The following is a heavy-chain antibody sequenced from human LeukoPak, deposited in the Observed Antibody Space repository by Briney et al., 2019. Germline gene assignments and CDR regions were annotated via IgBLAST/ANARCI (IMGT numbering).Heavy chain of an antibody. V-gene: IGHV3-30*14. CDR2: ISYDGSNK. CDR1: GFTFSSYA. CDR3: ARVRHDAFDI. Sequence: PGGSLRLSCAASGFTFSSYAMHWVRQAPGKGLEWVAVISYDGSNKYYADSVKGRFTISRHNSKNTLYLQMNSLRAEDTAVYYCARVRHDAFDIWGQGTMVTVSS. J-gene: IGHJ3*02.